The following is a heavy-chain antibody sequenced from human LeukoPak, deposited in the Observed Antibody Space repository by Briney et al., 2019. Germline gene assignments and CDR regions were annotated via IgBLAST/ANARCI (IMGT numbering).Heavy chain of an antibody. Sequence: PSETLSLTCTVSGGSISSYDWSWIRQPAGKGLEWIGRTYTSGSTNYNPSLKSRVTMPVDMSKNQFSLKLSSMIAADTAVYYCARVSSSWYQDWYFDLWGRGTLVTVPS. J-gene: IGHJ2*01. CDR3: ARVSSSWYQDWYFDL. CDR1: GGSISSYD. V-gene: IGHV4-4*07. D-gene: IGHD6-13*01. CDR2: TYTSGST.